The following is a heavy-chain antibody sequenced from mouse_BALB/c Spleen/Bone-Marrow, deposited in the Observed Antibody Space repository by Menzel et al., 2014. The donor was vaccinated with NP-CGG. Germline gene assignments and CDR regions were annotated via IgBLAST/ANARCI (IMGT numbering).Heavy chain of an antibody. J-gene: IGHJ2*01. CDR2: IYPGDGDT. Sequence: QVQLQQPGAELVRPGSSVKISCKSSGYAFSTYWINWVKQRPGQGLEWIGQIYPGDGDTDFNGKFKGKATLTADRSSNTAYMEFSSLTSEDSAVYFCARGGISVGYWGQGTTLTVSS. CDR3: ARGGISVGY. CDR1: GYAFSTYW. V-gene: IGHV1-80*01.